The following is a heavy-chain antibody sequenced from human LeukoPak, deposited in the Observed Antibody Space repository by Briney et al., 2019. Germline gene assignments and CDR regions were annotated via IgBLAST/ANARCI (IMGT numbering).Heavy chain of an antibody. V-gene: IGHV4-34*01. CDR1: GGSFSGYY. D-gene: IGHD6-13*01. CDR3: AIKAGSSWYADWFDP. J-gene: IGHJ5*02. CDR2: INHSGST. Sequence: SETLSLTCAVYGGSFSGYYWSWIRQPPGKGLEWIGEINHSGSTNYNPSLKSRVTISVDTSKNQFSLKLSSVTAADTAVYYCAIKAGSSWYADWFDPWGQGTLVTVSS.